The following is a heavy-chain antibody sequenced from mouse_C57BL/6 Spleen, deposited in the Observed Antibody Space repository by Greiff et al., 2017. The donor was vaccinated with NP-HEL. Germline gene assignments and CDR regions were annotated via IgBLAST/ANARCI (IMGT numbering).Heavy chain of an antibody. CDR3: TRPITTVKDWYFDV. D-gene: IGHD1-1*01. CDR1: GYTFTDYE. CDR2: IDPETGGP. J-gene: IGHJ1*03. Sequence: QVQLQQSGAELVRPGASVTLSCKASGYTFTDYEMHWVKQTPVHALEWIGAIDPETGGPAYNQKFKGKAILTADKSSSTAYMELRSLTSEDSAVYYCTRPITTVKDWYFDVWGTGTTVTVSS. V-gene: IGHV1-15*01.